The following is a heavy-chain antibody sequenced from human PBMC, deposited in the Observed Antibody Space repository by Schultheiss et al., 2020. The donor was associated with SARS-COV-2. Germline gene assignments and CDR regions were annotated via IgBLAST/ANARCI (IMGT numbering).Heavy chain of an antibody. D-gene: IGHD6-13*01. CDR1: GGSISSYY. V-gene: IGHV4-34*01. CDR3: ARDPRGIAAAGSPNDY. J-gene: IGHJ4*02. CDR2: INHSGST. Sequence: SETLSLTCTVSGGSISSYYWSWIRQPPGKGLEWIGEINHSGSTNYNPSLKSRVTISVDTSKNQFSLKLSSVTAADTAVYYCARDPRGIAAAGSPNDYWGQGTLVTVSS.